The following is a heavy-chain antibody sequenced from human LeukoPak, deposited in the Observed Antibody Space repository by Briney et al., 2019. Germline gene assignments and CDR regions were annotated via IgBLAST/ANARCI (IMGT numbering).Heavy chain of an antibody. CDR2: IYYSGST. J-gene: IGHJ3*02. D-gene: IGHD6-19*01. V-gene: IGHV4-61*01. Sequence: PSETLSLTCTVSGGSVSSGSYYWSWIRQPPGKGLEWIAYIYYSGSTNYNPSLKSRVTISIDTSKNQFSLKLSSVTATDTAVYYCARLLAVAGGDAFDIWGQGKMVTVSS. CDR3: ARLLAVAGGDAFDI. CDR1: GGSVSSGSYY.